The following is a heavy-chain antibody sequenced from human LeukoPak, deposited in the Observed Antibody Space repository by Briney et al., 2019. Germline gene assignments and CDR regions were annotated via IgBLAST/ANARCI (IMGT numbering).Heavy chain of an antibody. D-gene: IGHD3-10*01. V-gene: IGHV3-74*01. CDR3: TIDLVYGSGSSDY. CDR2: IKTDGRGA. Sequence: GGSLRLSCAASGFTFSNFWMHWVRQEPGKGLVWVSRIKTDGRGAGYADSVKGRFTTSRDNAKNTLYLQMNSLRAEDTAVYYCTIDLVYGSGSSDYWGQGTMVTVSS. J-gene: IGHJ4*02. CDR1: GFTFSNFW.